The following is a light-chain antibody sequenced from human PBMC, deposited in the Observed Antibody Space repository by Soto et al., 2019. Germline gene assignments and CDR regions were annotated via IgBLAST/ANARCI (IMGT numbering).Light chain of an antibody. CDR2: DVS. CDR3: CSYTSSSTPVV. V-gene: IGLV2-14*03. J-gene: IGLJ2*01. CDR1: SSDVCGYNY. Sequence: QSALTQPASVSGSPGQSITISCTGTSSDVCGYNYVSWYQQHPGKAPKLMIYDVSNRPSGVSNRFSGSKSGNTASLTISGLQAEDEADYYCCSYTSSSTPVVFGGGTKLTVL.